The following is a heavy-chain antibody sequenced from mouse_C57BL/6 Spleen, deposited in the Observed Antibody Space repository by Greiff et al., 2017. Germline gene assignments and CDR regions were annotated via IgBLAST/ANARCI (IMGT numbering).Heavy chain of an antibody. CDR3: ARRYYGSSYYAMDY. V-gene: IGHV1-42*01. J-gene: IGHJ4*01. D-gene: IGHD1-1*01. CDR1: GYSFTGYY. Sequence: EVQLVESGPELVKPGASVKISCKASGYSFTGYYMNWVKQSPEKSLEWIGEINPSTGGTTYNQKFKVKATLTVDKSSSTAYMQLKSLTSEDSAVYYCARRYYGSSYYAMDYWGQGTSVTVSS. CDR2: INPSTGGT.